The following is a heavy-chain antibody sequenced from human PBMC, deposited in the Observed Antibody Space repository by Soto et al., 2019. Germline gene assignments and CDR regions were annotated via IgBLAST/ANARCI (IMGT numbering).Heavy chain of an antibody. CDR1: GCSISSYY. CDR3: AGTLAVADLPHGGLWWFDH. V-gene: IGHV4-59*01. J-gene: IGHJ5*02. Sequence: KTXETLSLTCTVAGCSISSYYWSWIRQPPGKGLEWIGYIYYSGGTNYNPSLKSRVTISVDTSKNQFSLKLSSVTAADTAVYYCAGTLAVADLPHGGLWWFDHWGQGTLVTVSS. CDR2: IYYSGGT. D-gene: IGHD6-19*01.